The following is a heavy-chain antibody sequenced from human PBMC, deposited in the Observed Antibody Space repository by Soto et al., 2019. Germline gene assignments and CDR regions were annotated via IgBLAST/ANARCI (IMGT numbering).Heavy chain of an antibody. CDR3: AREYYDILTGFEAFDI. CDR1: GFTFSDYY. V-gene: IGHV3-11*01. D-gene: IGHD3-9*01. J-gene: IGHJ3*02. CDR2: ISSSGSTI. Sequence: SLRLSCAASGFTFSDYYMSWIRQAPGKGLEWVSYISSSGSTIYYADSVKGRFTISRDNAKNSLYLQMNSLRAEDTAVYYCAREYYDILTGFEAFDIWGQGTMVTVSS.